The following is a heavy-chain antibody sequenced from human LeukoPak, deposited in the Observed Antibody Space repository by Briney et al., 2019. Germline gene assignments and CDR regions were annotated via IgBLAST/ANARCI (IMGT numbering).Heavy chain of an antibody. V-gene: IGHV1-2*02. D-gene: IGHD2-2*01. Sequence: GSVKVSCKASGYTFTGYYMHWVRQAPGQGLEWMGWINPNSGGTNYAQKFQGRVTMTRDTSISTAYMEPSRLRSDDTAVYYCARDTCSSTSCSSGPWGQGTLVTVSS. CDR2: INPNSGGT. CDR3: ARDTCSSTSCSSGP. CDR1: GYTFTGYY. J-gene: IGHJ5*02.